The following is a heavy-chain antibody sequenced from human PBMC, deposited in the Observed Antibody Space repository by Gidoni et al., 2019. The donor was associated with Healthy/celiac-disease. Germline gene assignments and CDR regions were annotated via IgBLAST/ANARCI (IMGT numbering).Heavy chain of an antibody. CDR3: ASHHITMIGIT. V-gene: IGHV3-30-3*01. CDR1: GFPFSSYA. Sequence: QVQLVESGGGVVQPGRSLRLSCAASGFPFSSYAMHWVRQAPGKGLEWVAVISYDGSNKYYADSVKGRFTISRDNSKNTLYLQMNSLRAEDTAVYYCASHHITMIGITWGQGTLVTVSS. J-gene: IGHJ5*02. D-gene: IGHD3-22*01. CDR2: ISYDGSNK.